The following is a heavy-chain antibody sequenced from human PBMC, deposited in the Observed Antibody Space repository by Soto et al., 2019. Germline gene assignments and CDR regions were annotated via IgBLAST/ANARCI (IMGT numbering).Heavy chain of an antibody. Sequence: GGSLRLSCAASGFTFSNAWMSWVRQAPGKGLEWVGRIKSKTDGGTTDYAAPVKGRFTISRDDSKNTLYLQMNSLKTEDTAVYYCARDPVDYYYGSPVCYFDYWGQGTLVTVSS. D-gene: IGHD3-10*01. J-gene: IGHJ4*02. V-gene: IGHV3-15*01. CDR3: ARDPVDYYYGSPVCYFDY. CDR1: GFTFSNAW. CDR2: IKSKTDGGTT.